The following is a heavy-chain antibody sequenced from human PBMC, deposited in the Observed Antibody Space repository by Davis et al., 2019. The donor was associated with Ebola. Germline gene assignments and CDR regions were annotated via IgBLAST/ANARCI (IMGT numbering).Heavy chain of an antibody. CDR2: ISSSSTI. CDR3: AEGYFDY. J-gene: IGHJ4*02. V-gene: IGHV3-48*02. Sequence: GGSLRLSCAASGFTFSSYSMNWVRQAPGKGLEWVSYISSSSTIYYADSVKGRFTISRDNAKNSLYLQMNSLRDEDTAVYYCAEGYFDYWGQGTLVTVSS. CDR1: GFTFSSYS.